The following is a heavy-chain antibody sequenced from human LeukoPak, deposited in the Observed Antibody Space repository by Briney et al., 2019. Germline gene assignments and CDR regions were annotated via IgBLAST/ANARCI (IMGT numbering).Heavy chain of an antibody. D-gene: IGHD2-21*02. CDR3: ARPSTMVVTAIASGPDY. CDR2: IYPGDSDT. J-gene: IGHJ4*02. V-gene: IGHV5-51*01. CDR1: GYSFTSYW. Sequence: GESLKISCKGSGYSFTSYWIGWVRQMPGKGLEWMGIIYPGDSDTRYSPSFQGQVTISADKSISTAYLQWSSLKASDTATYYCARPSTMVVTAIASGPDYWGQGTLVTVSS.